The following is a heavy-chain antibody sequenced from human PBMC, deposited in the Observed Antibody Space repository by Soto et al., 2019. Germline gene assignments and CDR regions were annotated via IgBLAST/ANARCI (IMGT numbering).Heavy chain of an antibody. CDR2: IKQDGSER. Sequence: VQLVESGGGLVQPGGSLRLSCAASGFTFSTYWMSWVRQAPGKGLEWVANIKQDGSERYYVDSVKGRFTISRDNARNSLYLQINSLRAEDTAVYYCATDSGTSDYWGQGTLVTVSS. J-gene: IGHJ4*02. D-gene: IGHD1-1*01. V-gene: IGHV3-7*01. CDR3: ATDSGTSDY. CDR1: GFTFSTYW.